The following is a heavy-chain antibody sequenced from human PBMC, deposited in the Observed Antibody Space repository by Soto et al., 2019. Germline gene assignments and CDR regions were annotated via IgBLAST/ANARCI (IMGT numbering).Heavy chain of an antibody. J-gene: IGHJ4*02. CDR1: GFTFSSYA. Sequence: EVQLLESGGGLVQPGGSLRLSCAASGFTFSSYAMSWVRQAPGKGLELVSAISGSGGSTYYADSVKGRFTISRDKSKNTVYLQMNRLRSEDAGVYYCAKRSRTSSWVWDDFVFLCPGPLVTVPS. CDR3: AKRSRTSSWVWDDFVF. V-gene: IGHV3-23*01. CDR2: ISGSGGST. D-gene: IGHD6-13*01.